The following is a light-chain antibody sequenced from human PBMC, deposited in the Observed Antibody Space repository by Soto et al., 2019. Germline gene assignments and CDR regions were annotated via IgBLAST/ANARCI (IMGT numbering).Light chain of an antibody. J-gene: IGKJ1*01. Sequence: EIVMTQSPGTLSVSPGERATLSCRASQSVSSNLAWYQHKPGQAPRLLIYGASTRATGIPARFSGSGSGTEFTLTISSLQSEDFAVYYCQQYNNWLQTFGQGTKVDIK. CDR3: QQYNNWLQT. V-gene: IGKV3-15*01. CDR1: QSVSSN. CDR2: GAS.